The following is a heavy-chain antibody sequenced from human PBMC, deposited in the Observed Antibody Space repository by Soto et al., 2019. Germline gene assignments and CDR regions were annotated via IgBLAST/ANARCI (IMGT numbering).Heavy chain of an antibody. J-gene: IGHJ4*02. V-gene: IGHV1-18*01. CDR1: GYTFASYA. CDR2: ISAYNGNT. Sequence: QVQLVQSGAEVKKPGASVKVSCKASGYTFASYAISWMRQAPGQGLEWMGWISAYNGNTNYAQKIQGRVTMTTHTSTITAYMERRNLRSEDTAVYYRASDPPPPDYWGQGTLVTVSS. CDR3: ASDPPPPDY.